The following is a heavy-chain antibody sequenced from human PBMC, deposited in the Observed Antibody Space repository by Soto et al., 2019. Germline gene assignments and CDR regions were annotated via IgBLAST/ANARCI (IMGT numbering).Heavy chain of an antibody. D-gene: IGHD1-26*01. CDR2: IAGRSNYK. Sequence: GGSLRLSCASSGCTFNTYTMNWFRQAPGKGLERVSCIAGRSNYKYYTDSVKGRFTISRDNAKNSLYQQMNRLRAEDTAVYYCAREYGIVGGHSACDYWGLGTMVTIAS. CDR3: AREYGIVGGHSACDY. V-gene: IGHV3-21*01. J-gene: IGHJ4*02. CDR1: GCTFNTYT.